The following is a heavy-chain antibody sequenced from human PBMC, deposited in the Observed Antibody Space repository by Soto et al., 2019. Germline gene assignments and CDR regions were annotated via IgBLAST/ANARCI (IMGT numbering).Heavy chain of an antibody. D-gene: IGHD7-27*01. CDR3: ARGPNWGYRFDS. V-gene: IGHV1-69*06. CDR2: LIPLFGTT. CDR1: GGTFSGHA. Sequence: QVQLVQSGAEVKKPGSSVKVSCEASGGTFSGHAISWVRQAPGQGPEWMGGLIPLFGTTQHAQNFQDRVTFTADKSTSTAYMELTSLRFEDTAIYYCARGPNWGYRFDSWGQGTLVTVSS. J-gene: IGHJ4*02.